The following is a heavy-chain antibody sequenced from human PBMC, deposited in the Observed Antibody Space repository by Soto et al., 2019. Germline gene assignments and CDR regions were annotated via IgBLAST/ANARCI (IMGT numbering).Heavy chain of an antibody. CDR3: ARHKLWVATINNNPFNV. V-gene: IGHV5-51*01. Sequence: GESLKISCKGSGYTFNTYWIGWVRQMPGKGLEWMGFIYPGDSDTTYSPSFQGQVTISVDKSISTAYLQWSSLKVSDTAIYYCARHKLWVATINNNPFNVWGQGGKVTVSS. CDR1: GYTFNTYW. CDR2: IYPGDSDT. D-gene: IGHD2-21*01. J-gene: IGHJ3*01.